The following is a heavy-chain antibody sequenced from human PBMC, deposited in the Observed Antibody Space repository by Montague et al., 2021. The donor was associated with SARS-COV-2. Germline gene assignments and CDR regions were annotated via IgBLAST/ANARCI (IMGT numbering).Heavy chain of an antibody. Sequence: SVKVSCTASGYTFTSYDINWLRHATGQGLEWMGWMNPNSGNTGYAQKFQGRVTMTRNTSISPAYMELSSLRSEDTAVYYCARGKVDTAMVYYYYYYMDVWGKGTTVTVSS. CDR1: GYTFTSYD. CDR3: ARGKVDTAMVYYYYYYMDV. V-gene: IGHV1-8*01. D-gene: IGHD5-18*01. J-gene: IGHJ6*03. CDR2: MNPNSGNT.